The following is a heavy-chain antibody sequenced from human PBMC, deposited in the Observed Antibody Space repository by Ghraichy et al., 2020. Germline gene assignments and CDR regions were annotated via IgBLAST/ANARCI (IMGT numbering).Heavy chain of an antibody. Sequence: SETLSLTCTVSGFSIISRDYFWGWIRQPPGKGLEWIGNFSHYDSTYYSPSLMSRVTISVDTSNNQFSLLLTSVTAADTAVYFCAGGGKAVDDFWGQGSLVTVSS. CDR3: AGGGKAVDDF. CDR2: FSHYDST. CDR1: GFSIISRDYF. V-gene: IGHV4-38-2*02. J-gene: IGHJ4*02. D-gene: IGHD1-14*01.